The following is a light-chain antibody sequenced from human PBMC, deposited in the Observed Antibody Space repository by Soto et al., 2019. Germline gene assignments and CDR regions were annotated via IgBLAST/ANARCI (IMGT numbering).Light chain of an antibody. CDR3: AAWDDSLNGPL. CDR1: SSNIGSNP. J-gene: IGLJ3*02. V-gene: IGLV1-44*01. Sequence: QSVLTQPPSASGTPGQRVTISCSGSSSNIGSNPVNWYQQLPGTAPTLLIYSNNQRPSGVPDRFSGSKSGTSASLAVNGLQSGDEADYYCAAWDDSLNGPLFGGGTKVTVL. CDR2: SNN.